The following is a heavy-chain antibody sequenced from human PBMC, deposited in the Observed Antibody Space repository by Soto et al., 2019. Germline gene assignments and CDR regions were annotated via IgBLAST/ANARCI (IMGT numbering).Heavy chain of an antibody. CDR3: ARRYRDCSGGSCYSV. J-gene: IGHJ4*02. D-gene: IGHD2-15*01. V-gene: IGHV1-69*13. Sequence: SVKVSCKASGGTFSSYAISWVRQAPGQGLEWMGGIIPICGTANYAQKFQGRVTITADESTSTAYMELSSLRSEDTAVYYCARRYRDCSGGSCYSVWGQGTLVTVSS. CDR1: GGTFSSYA. CDR2: IIPICGTA.